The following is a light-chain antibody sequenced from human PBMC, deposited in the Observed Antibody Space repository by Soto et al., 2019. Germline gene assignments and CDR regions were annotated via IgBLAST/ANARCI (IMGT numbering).Light chain of an antibody. Sequence: EIVMTQSPATLSVSPGDRATLSCRASQSVSNNLAWYQQKPGQAPRLLIYGASTRATGIPARFSGSGSGTEFTLTVSSLQSEDFAVYYCQQYNTWPRTFGQGTKVEIK. V-gene: IGKV3-15*01. CDR1: QSVSNN. J-gene: IGKJ1*01. CDR3: QQYNTWPRT. CDR2: GAS.